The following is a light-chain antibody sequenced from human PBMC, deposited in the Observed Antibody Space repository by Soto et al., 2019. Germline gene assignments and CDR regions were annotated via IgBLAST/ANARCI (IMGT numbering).Light chain of an antibody. CDR2: DAS. CDR1: QSINRY. V-gene: IGKV1-5*01. Sequence: DIQMTQSPSSLSASVGDRVTITCRASQSINRYLNWYQQKPGKAPKLLIYDASTLESGVPSRFSGSGSGTEFTLAISSLQPDDFATYYCQQYDNYRAFGQGTKVDIK. CDR3: QQYDNYRA. J-gene: IGKJ1*01.